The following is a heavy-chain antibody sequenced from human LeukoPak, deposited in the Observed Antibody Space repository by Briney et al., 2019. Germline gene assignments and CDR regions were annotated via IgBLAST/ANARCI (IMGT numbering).Heavy chain of an antibody. CDR2: IYYSGST. Sequence: PSETLSLTCTVSGGSISSYYWSWIRQPPGKGLEWIGYIYYSGSTNYNPSLKSRVTISVDTSKNQFSLKLSSVTAADTAVYYCARGEVVTATTNYYFDHWGQGTLVTVSS. V-gene: IGHV4-59*01. D-gene: IGHD2-21*02. CDR1: GGSISSYY. CDR3: ARGEVVTATTNYYFDH. J-gene: IGHJ4*02.